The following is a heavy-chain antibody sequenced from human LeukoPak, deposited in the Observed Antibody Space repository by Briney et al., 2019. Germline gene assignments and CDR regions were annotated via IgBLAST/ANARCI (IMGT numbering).Heavy chain of an antibody. CDR3: ARALFQVPYYFDF. V-gene: IGHV3-74*01. D-gene: IGHD2-2*01. J-gene: IGHJ4*02. Sequence: GGSLRLSCEASEFSFTNYWMYWVRQAPGKGLAWVSAINTDGSTTTYADSVKGRFTISRDNARNTLYLQMNSLRAEDTAVYYCARALFQVPYYFDFWGQGTLVAVSS. CDR1: EFSFTNYW. CDR2: INTDGSTT.